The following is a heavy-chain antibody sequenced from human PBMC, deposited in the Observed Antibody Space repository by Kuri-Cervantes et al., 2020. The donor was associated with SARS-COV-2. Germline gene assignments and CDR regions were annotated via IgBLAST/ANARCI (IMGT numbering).Heavy chain of an antibody. CDR1: GGSINSSF. Sequence: ETLSLTCTVSGGSINSSFWSWIRQPPGKGLEWVSSISSSSSYIYYADSVKGRFTISRDNAKNSLYLQMNSLRAEDTAVYYCASLSSDERYYYYGMDVWGQGTTVTVSS. CDR3: ASLSSDERYYYYGMDV. CDR2: ISSSSSYI. J-gene: IGHJ6*02. D-gene: IGHD6-25*01. V-gene: IGHV3-21*01.